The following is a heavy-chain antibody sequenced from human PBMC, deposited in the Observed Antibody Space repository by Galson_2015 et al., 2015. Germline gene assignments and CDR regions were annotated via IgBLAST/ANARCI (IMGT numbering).Heavy chain of an antibody. D-gene: IGHD1-7*01. V-gene: IGHV3-7*01. CDR2: IKQDGTEM. J-gene: IGHJ4*02. CDR1: GFMFSTHW. Sequence: LRLSCAASGFMFSTHWMSWVRQAPGKGLEWVAHIKQDGTEMYYVDFVKGRFTISRDNARNSLFLQMNSLRAEDTAVYYCARDTGTSVNYNYFDYWGQGTLVAVSS. CDR3: ARDTGTSVNYNYFDY.